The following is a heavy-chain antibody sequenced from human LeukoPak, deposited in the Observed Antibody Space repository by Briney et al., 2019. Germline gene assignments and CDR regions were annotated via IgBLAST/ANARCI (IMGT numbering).Heavy chain of an antibody. D-gene: IGHD3-3*01. CDR1: GGSISSSNW. V-gene: IGHV4-4*02. J-gene: IGHJ5*02. Sequence: SGPGLVKPSGTLSLTCAVSGGSISSSNWWSWVRQPPGKGLEWIGEIYHSGSTNYNPSLKSRVTISVDKSKNQFSLKLSSVTAADTAVYYCARDSTYYDFWSGYYDNWFDPWGQGTLVTVSS. CDR3: ARDSTYYDFWSGYYDNWFDP. CDR2: IYHSGST.